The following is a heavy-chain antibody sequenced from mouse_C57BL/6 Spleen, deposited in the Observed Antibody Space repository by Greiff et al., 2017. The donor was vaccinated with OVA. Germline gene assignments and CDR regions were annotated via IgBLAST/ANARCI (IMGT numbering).Heavy chain of an antibody. V-gene: IGHV1-80*01. J-gene: IGHJ2*01. CDR1: GYAFGSYW. D-gene: IGHD2-2*01. Sequence: QVQLQQSGAGLVKPGASVKISCKASGYAFGSYWMNWVKQRPGKGLEWIGQIYPGDGDTNYNGKFKGKATLTADKSSSTAYMQLSSLTSEDSAVYFCAREGLRRGYFDYWGQGTTLTVSS. CDR3: AREGLRRGYFDY. CDR2: IYPGDGDT.